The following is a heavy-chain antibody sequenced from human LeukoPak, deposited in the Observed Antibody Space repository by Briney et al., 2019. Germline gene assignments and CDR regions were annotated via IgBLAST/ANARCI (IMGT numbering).Heavy chain of an antibody. V-gene: IGHV4-38-2*02. CDR3: ARSGSTGSYPY. J-gene: IGHJ4*02. D-gene: IGHD1-26*01. CDR1: GYSIGSGYY. CDR2: LYHSGST. Sequence: SETLSLTRTVSGYSIGSGYYWGWIRQPPGKGLEWIGSLYHSGSTYYNPSLNSRVTISVDTSKNQFSLKLSSVTAADTAVYYCARSGSTGSYPYWGQGTLVTVSS.